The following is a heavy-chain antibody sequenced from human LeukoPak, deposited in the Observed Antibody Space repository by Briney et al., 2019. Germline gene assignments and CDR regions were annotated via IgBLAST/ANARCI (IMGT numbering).Heavy chain of an antibody. J-gene: IGHJ4*02. CDR3: AKVEPTVTHFDY. Sequence: PGGSLRLSCAASGFTFSSYPLHWVRQAPDKGLDWMAVISNDGTEKHYADSVKGRFTISRDNSKNTLYLQMNSLRAEDTAVYYCAKVEPTVTHFDYWGQGTLVTVSS. CDR2: ISNDGTEK. V-gene: IGHV3-30*17. CDR1: GFTFSSYP. D-gene: IGHD4-17*01.